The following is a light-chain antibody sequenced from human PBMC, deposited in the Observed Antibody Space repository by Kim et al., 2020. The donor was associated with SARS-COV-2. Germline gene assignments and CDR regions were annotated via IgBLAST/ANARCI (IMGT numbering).Light chain of an antibody. Sequence: SPGGRATRTCRASQSVSSSYLAWYQQKPGQAPRLLIYGASSRATGIPDRCSGSGSGTDFTLTISRLEPEDFAVYYCQQDGSSPSTFGQGTQLEIK. CDR2: GAS. CDR1: QSVSSSY. V-gene: IGKV3-20*01. CDR3: QQDGSSPST. J-gene: IGKJ5*01.